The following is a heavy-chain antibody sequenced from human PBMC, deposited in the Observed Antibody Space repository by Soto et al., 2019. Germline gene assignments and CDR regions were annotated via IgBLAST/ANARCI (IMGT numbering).Heavy chain of an antibody. V-gene: IGHV1-18*01. Sequence: ASVKVSCKASGYTFTSYGISWVRQAPGQGLEWMGWISAYNGNTNYAQKLQGRVTMTTDTSTSTAYMELRSLRSDDTAVYYCARGEGPVVYSSRWYYFDDWGKGTLVTVSS. D-gene: IGHD6-13*01. CDR2: ISAYNGNT. CDR1: GYTFTSYG. J-gene: IGHJ4*02. CDR3: ARGEGPVVYSSRWYYFDD.